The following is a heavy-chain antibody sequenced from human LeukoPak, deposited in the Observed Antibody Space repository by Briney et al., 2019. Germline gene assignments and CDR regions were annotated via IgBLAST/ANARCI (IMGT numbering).Heavy chain of an antibody. V-gene: IGHV4-34*01. D-gene: IGHD2-15*01. CDR3: ETSSSATIDYFYDYIDV. J-gene: IGHJ6*03. Sequence: SETLSLTCSVNGGCFSGYYWSWIRQPPGKGLEWIGKINHSGNTNYNPSLKSRVTISGDTSKNQFSLKLSPVTAADTAVYYCETSSSATIDYFYDYIDVWGKGTTVTVSS. CDR2: INHSGNT. CDR1: GGCFSGYY.